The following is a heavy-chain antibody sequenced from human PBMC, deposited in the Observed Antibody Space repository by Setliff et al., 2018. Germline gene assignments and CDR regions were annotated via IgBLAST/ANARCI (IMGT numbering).Heavy chain of an antibody. CDR3: ARDLGGLHLTMYHFDY. V-gene: IGHV1-18*01. J-gene: IGHJ4*02. CDR1: GYTFTSYG. Sequence: ASVKVSCKASGYTFTSYGISWVRQAPGQGLEWMGWISAYNGNTNYAQKLQGRVTMTTDTSTSTAYMELRSLRSDDTAVYYCARDLGGLHLTMYHFDYWGQGTLVTGSS. D-gene: IGHD3-10*02. CDR2: ISAYNGNT.